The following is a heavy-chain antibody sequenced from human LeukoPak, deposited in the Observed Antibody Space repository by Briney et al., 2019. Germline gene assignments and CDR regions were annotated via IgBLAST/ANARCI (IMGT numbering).Heavy chain of an antibody. J-gene: IGHJ6*02. CDR3: AKDQGSGSYYTNRYYYHGMDV. V-gene: IGHV3-23*01. CDR1: GFTFSSYA. Sequence: GGSLRLSCAASGFTFSSYAMSWVRQAPGKGLESVSAISGSGGSTYYADSLKGRFTISRDNSKNTLYLQMNSLRAEDTAVYYCAKDQGSGSYYTNRYYYHGMDVWGQGTTVTVSS. D-gene: IGHD3-10*01. CDR2: ISGSGGST.